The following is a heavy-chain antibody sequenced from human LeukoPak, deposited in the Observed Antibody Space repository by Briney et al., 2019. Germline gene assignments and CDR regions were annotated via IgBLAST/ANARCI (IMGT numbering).Heavy chain of an antibody. V-gene: IGHV3-7*01. CDR2: TKQDGSEK. CDR1: GFTFSSYW. CDR3: ARPLKALRRRIGETTTFKYSYNRNV. D-gene: IGHD1-26*01. Sequence: GGSLRLSCAASGFTFSSYWMSWVRQAPGKGLEWVANTKQDGSEKYFVDSVKGRFTISRDNGKNSLYLQMNSLRAEDTAVYYCARPLKALRRRIGETTTFKYSYNRNVWGKGPT. J-gene: IGHJ6*03.